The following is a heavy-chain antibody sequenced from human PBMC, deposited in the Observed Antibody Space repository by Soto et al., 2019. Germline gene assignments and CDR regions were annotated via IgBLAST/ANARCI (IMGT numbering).Heavy chain of an antibody. V-gene: IGHV3-7*03. J-gene: IGHJ6*02. Sequence: LRLSCAASGFTFSSYWMSWVRQAPGKGLEWVANIKQDGSEKYYVDSVKGRFTISRDNAKNSLYLQMNSLRAEDTAVYYCARASYSSSWSLFYYYGMDVWGQGTTVTAP. CDR1: GFTFSSYW. CDR3: ARASYSSSWSLFYYYGMDV. CDR2: IKQDGSEK. D-gene: IGHD6-13*01.